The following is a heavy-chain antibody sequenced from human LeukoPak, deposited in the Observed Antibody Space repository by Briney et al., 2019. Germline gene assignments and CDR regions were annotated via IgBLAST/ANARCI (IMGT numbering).Heavy chain of an antibody. J-gene: IGHJ3*02. Sequence: ASVKVSCKASGGTFSSYAISWVRQAPGQGLEWMGWISAYNGNTNYAQKLQGRVTMTTDTSTGTAYMELRSLRSDDTAVYYCASHAFDIWGQGTMVTVSS. CDR1: GGTFSSYA. V-gene: IGHV1-18*01. CDR3: ASHAFDI. CDR2: ISAYNGNT.